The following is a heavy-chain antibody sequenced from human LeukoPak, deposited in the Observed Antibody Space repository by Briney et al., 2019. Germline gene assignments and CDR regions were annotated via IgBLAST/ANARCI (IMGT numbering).Heavy chain of an antibody. J-gene: IGHJ6*02. CDR2: ISAYNGNT. Sequence: ASVKVSCKASGYTFTSYGISWVRQAPGQGLEWMGWISAYNGNTNYAQKLQGRVTMTTDTSTSTAYMELRSLRSDDTAVYYCARDSYCSGGSCPEDYYYGMDVWGQGTTVTVSS. D-gene: IGHD2-15*01. V-gene: IGHV1-18*01. CDR3: ARDSYCSGGSCPEDYYYGMDV. CDR1: GYTFTSYG.